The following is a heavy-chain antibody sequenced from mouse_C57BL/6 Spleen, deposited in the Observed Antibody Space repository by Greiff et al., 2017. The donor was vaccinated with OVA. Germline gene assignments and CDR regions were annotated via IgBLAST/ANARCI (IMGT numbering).Heavy chain of an antibody. Sequence: EVQLQQSGPELVKPGASVKISCKASGYTFTDYYMNWVKQSHGKSLEWIGDINPNNGGTSYNQKFKGKATLTVDKSSSTAYMELRSLTSEDSAVYYCARRGVLTSWFAYWGQGTLVTVSA. J-gene: IGHJ3*01. V-gene: IGHV1-26*01. CDR1: GYTFTDYY. D-gene: IGHD4-1*01. CDR3: ARRGVLTSWFAY. CDR2: INPNNGGT.